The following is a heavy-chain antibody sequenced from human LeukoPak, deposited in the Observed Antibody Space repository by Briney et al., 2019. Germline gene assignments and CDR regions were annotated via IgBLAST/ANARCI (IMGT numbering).Heavy chain of an antibody. CDR2: ISPSTTHT. CDR3: ARGGYYGGNSFDY. CDR1: GFTFSDYY. Sequence: GGSLRLSCAASGFTFSDYYMSWIRQAPGKGLEWVSYISPSTTHTSYADSVKGRFTISRDNTKNLLFLQMNSLRAEDTAVYYCARGGYYGGNSFDYWGQGTLVTVSS. V-gene: IGHV3-11*05. D-gene: IGHD4-23*01. J-gene: IGHJ4*02.